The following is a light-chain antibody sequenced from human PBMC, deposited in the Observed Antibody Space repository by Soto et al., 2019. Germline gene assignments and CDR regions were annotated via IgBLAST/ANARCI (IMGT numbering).Light chain of an antibody. CDR1: QGIGND. V-gene: IGKV1-16*01. CDR2: GAS. CDR3: QHYYDSPFT. Sequence: DIQMTQSPSSLSASVGDSVTITCRASQGIGNDLAWFQQKPGKAPKSLIYGASTLQSGVPPRFRASGSGTDFTLTITGLHPEDVATYFYQHYYDSPFTLGPGTQVDLK. J-gene: IGKJ3*01.